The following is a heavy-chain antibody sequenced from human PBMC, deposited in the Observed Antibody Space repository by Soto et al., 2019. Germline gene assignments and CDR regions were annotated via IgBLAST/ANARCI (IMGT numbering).Heavy chain of an antibody. CDR1: GFTFSIHS. J-gene: IGHJ4*02. CDR3: ARGAMSDSTGYYPKYYFDY. D-gene: IGHD3-22*01. Sequence: GGSLRLSCAVSGFTFSIHSMNWVRQAPGKGLEWISYISSSGDTKYYADSVGGRFTVSRDNAKNSLSLQMKGLRGEDTAVYYCARGAMSDSTGYYPKYYFDYWGQGTVVTVSS. CDR2: ISSSGDTK. V-gene: IGHV3-48*01.